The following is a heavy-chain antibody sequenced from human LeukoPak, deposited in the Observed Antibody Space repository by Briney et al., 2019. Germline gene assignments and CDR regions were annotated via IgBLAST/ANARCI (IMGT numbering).Heavy chain of an antibody. V-gene: IGHV3-23*01. D-gene: IGHD5-24*01. J-gene: IGHJ4*02. CDR1: GFSFNNYW. CDR2: VGPSGART. Sequence: GGSLRLSCAASGFSFNNYWMNWVRQAPGKGLEWVSGVGPSGARTYYADSVKGRFTVSRDNSKNMVFLQMNSLRAEDTAIYYCAKDDAYLQYDDWGQGTLVTVSS. CDR3: AKDDAYLQYDD.